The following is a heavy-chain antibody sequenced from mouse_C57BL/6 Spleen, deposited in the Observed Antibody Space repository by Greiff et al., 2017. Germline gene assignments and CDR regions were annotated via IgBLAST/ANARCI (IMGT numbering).Heavy chain of an antibody. CDR2: IRSKRLNYAT. CDR1: GFSFNTYT. D-gene: IGHD3-1*01. Sequence: EAGGGLVQPKGSLKLSCAASGFSFNTYTMNWVRQAPGKGLEWVARIRSKRLNYATYYDDSVKDRFTISRDDSESMLYLQMNNLTTEDTAVYYCAREGLHYAMEGGGQGTSVTVSS. V-gene: IGHV10-1*01. CDR3: AREGLHYAMEG. J-gene: IGHJ4*01.